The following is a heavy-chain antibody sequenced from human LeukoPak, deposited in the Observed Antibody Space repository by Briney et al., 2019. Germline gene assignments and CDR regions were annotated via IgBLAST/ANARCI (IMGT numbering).Heavy chain of an antibody. CDR3: ARFVTRRYFDWSYYFDY. CDR2: IYYSGST. D-gene: IGHD3-9*01. CDR1: GGSISSYY. J-gene: IGHJ4*02. Sequence: SETLSLTCTVSGGSISSYYWSWIRQPPGKGLEWIGYIYYSGSTNYNPSLKSRVTISVDTSKNQFSLKLSSVTAADTAVYYCARFVTRRYFDWSYYFDYWGQGTLVTVSS. V-gene: IGHV4-59*08.